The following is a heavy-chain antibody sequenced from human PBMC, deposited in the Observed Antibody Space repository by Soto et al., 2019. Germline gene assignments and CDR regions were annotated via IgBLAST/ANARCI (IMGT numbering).Heavy chain of an antibody. D-gene: IGHD2-15*01. Sequence: GGSLRLSCSAFGFTFSSYAMHWVRQAPGKGLEYVSAISSNGGSTYYADSVKGRFTLSRDNSKNTLYLQMDSLRSEDTAIYYCARDMSKGEGRWDNWGQGTLVTVSS. V-gene: IGHV3-64*04. CDR2: ISSNGGST. CDR1: GFTFSSYA. CDR3: ARDMSKGEGRWDN. J-gene: IGHJ4*02.